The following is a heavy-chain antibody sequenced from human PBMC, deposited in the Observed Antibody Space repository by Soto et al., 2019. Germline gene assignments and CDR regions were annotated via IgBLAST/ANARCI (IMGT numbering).Heavy chain of an antibody. Sequence: SETLSLTCTVSGGSISSYYWSWIRQPPGKGLEWIGYIYYSGSTNYNPSLKSRVTISVDTSKNQFSLKLSSVTAADTAVYYCASASSIAVAGLDYWGQGTLVTV. J-gene: IGHJ4*02. D-gene: IGHD6-19*01. CDR3: ASASSIAVAGLDY. CDR2: IYYSGST. V-gene: IGHV4-59*01. CDR1: GGSISSYY.